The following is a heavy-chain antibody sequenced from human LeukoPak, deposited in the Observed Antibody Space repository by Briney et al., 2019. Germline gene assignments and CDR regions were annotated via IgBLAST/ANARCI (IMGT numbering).Heavy chain of an antibody. J-gene: IGHJ4*02. CDR3: AKDRSSWYYPFDS. D-gene: IGHD3-3*01. Sequence: GGSLRLSCVASGFTFSSYAMSWVRQAPGKGLEWVSVVSGGGHNTYYADSVKGRFTMSRDNSKRTVYLQMNSLRAEDTAVYYCAKDRSSWYYPFDSWGQGTLVTVSS. CDR1: GFTFSSYA. CDR2: VSGGGHNT. V-gene: IGHV3-23*01.